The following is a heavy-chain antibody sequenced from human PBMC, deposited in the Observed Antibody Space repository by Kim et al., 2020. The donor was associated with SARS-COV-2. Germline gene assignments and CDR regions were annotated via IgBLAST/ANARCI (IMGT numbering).Heavy chain of an antibody. D-gene: IGHD2-2*01. J-gene: IGHJ4*02. V-gene: IGHV1-46*01. Sequence: QKFQGRVTMTRDTSTSTAYMELSSLRSEDTAVYYCARDLGVVPAASGFDYWGQGTLVTVSS. CDR3: ARDLGVVPAASGFDY.